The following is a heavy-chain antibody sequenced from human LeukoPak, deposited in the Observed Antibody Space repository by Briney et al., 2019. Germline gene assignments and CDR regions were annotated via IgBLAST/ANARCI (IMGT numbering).Heavy chain of an antibody. D-gene: IGHD2-2*01. CDR1: GGSISSHY. V-gene: IGHV4-59*11. Sequence: PSETLSLTCTVSGGSISSHYWSWIRQPPGKGLEWIGYIYYSGSTNYNPSLKSRVTISVDTSKNQFSLKLSSVTAADTAVYYCARDRYCSSTSCQTRFDPWGQGTLVTVSS. CDR3: ARDRYCSSTSCQTRFDP. J-gene: IGHJ5*02. CDR2: IYYSGST.